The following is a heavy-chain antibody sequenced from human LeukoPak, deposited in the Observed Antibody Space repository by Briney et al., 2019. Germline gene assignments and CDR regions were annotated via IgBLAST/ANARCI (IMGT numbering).Heavy chain of an antibody. J-gene: IGHJ6*02. V-gene: IGHV4-34*01. Sequence: SETLSLTCAVYGGSFSGYYWSWIRQPPGKGLEWIGEINHSGSTNCNPSLKSRVTISVDTSKNQFSLKLSSVTAADTAVYYCARGQGADNGMDVWGQGTTVTVSS. CDR1: GGSFSGYY. CDR3: ARGQGADNGMDV. D-gene: IGHD6-19*01. CDR2: INHSGST.